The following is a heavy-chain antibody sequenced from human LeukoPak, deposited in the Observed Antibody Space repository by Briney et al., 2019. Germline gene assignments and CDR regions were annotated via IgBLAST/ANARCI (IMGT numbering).Heavy chain of an antibody. CDR2: IYTGGST. V-gene: IGHV3-66*01. CDR1: GFTVNSNY. D-gene: IGHD2-2*01. J-gene: IGHJ4*02. CDR3: ARDEEDVVI. Sequence: GGSLRLSCAASGFTVNSNYMSWVRQTPGKGLEWVSLIYTGGSTYYADSVRGRFTISRDNAKNSLYLQMNSLRAEDTAVYYCARDEEDVVIWGQGTLVTVSS.